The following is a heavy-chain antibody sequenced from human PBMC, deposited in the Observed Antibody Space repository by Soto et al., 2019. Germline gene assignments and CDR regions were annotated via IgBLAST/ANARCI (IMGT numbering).Heavy chain of an antibody. CDR3: VRAAARGDS. D-gene: IGHD3-10*01. CDR2: INTDGSST. V-gene: IGHV3-74*01. CDR1: GFYFSGYW. J-gene: IGHJ4*02. Sequence: PGGSLRLSCAASGFYFSGYWMHWVRQVPGKGLVWVSRINTDGSSTLYADSVKGRFTISRDNTKNTLYLQMSSLRAEDMAVSYCVRAAARGDSWGQGTLVTVSS.